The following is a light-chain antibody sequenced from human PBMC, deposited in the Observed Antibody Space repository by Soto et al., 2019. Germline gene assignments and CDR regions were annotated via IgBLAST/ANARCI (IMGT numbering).Light chain of an antibody. CDR3: QQTHSLPLS. Sequence: IQMTQSPSSVSASVGDRVTMTCRASQGVGGWLAWYQQKPGKVPKLLIYATSSLHSGVPSRFSGSGSGTDFTRSISSLQPEDFVTYYCQQTHSLPLSFGPGTKVDIK. V-gene: IGKV1-12*01. CDR2: ATS. J-gene: IGKJ3*01. CDR1: QGVGGW.